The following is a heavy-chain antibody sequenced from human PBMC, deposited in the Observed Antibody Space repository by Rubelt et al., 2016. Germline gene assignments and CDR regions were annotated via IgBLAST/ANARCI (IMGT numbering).Heavy chain of an antibody. J-gene: IGHJ4*02. V-gene: IGHV3-66*01. CDR2: IDTDGTS. CDR3: AGETAPYGGNSLGIDY. D-gene: IGHD4-23*01. CDR1: RFTFRSYA. Sequence: EVQLVESGGGLVQPGGSLRLSCTASRFTFRSYALSWVRQAPGKGLEWVSVIDTDGTSYYADSVKGRFTISTDSPKNTLYLQMHSLRVAETALYYCAGETAPYGGNSLGIDYWGKGTLVTVSS.